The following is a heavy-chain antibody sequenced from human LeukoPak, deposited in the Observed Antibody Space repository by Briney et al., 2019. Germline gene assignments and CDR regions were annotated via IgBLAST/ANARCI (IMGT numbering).Heavy chain of an antibody. J-gene: IGHJ4*02. CDR2: IHYSGST. CDR1: GGSISSGDYY. CDR3: ARESIVGVLDY. Sequence: SETLSLTCTVSGGSISSGDYYWSWIRQPPGKGLEWIGYIHYSGSTYYNPSLKSRVTISVDTSKNQFSLKLSSVTAADRAVYYWARESIVGVLDYWGQGTLVTVSS. D-gene: IGHD1-26*01. V-gene: IGHV4-30-4*08.